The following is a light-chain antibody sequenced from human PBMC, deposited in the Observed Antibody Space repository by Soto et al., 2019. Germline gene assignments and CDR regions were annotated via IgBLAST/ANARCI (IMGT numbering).Light chain of an antibody. J-gene: IGLJ1*01. CDR3: QSYDSXLSALYV. V-gene: IGLV1-40*01. Sequence: QSVLTQPPSVSGAPGQRVTISCTGSSSNIGAGYDVHWYQQLPGTAPKLLIYGNSNRPSGVPDRFSGSKSGTSASLAITGXXXXXXADXYXQSYDSXLSALYVFGTGTKVTVL. CDR1: SSNIGAGYD. CDR2: GNS.